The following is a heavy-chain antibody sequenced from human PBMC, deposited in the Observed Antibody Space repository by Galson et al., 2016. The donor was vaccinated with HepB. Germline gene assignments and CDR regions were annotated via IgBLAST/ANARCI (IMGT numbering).Heavy chain of an antibody. CDR1: GFTFSSYA. CDR2: ISSNGGST. V-gene: IGHV3-64*01. J-gene: IGHJ6*04. CDR3: ARDTIFGVNYLYYGLDV. D-gene: IGHD3-3*01. Sequence: SLRLSCAASGFTFSSYAMHWVRQAPGKGLEYVSAISSNGGSTYYANSVKGRFTVSRDNSKNTVYLQMGSLRAADTAVYYCARDTIFGVNYLYYGLDVWGKGTAVTVSS.